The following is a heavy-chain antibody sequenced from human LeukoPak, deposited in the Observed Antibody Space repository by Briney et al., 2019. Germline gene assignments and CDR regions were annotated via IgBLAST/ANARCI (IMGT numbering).Heavy chain of an antibody. CDR1: GGSISSYY. V-gene: IGHV4-59*12. CDR3: ARGGGLGDIVVVPAAPFDY. CDR2: IYYSGST. D-gene: IGHD2-2*01. J-gene: IGHJ4*02. Sequence: SETLSLTCTVSGGSISSYYWSWIRQPPGKGLEWIGYIYYSGSTNYNPSLKSRVTISVDTSKNQFSLKLSSVTAADTAVYYCARGGGLGDIVVVPAAPFDYWGQGTLVTVSS.